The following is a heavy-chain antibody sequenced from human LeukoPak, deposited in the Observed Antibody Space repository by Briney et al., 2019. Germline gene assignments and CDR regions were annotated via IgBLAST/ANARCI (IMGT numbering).Heavy chain of an antibody. CDR1: GFSLSTTKMR. CDR2: IDWDDDK. V-gene: IGHV2-70*04. D-gene: IGHD6-19*01. CDR3: ARSIAVAGYYFDY. Sequence: SGPALLKPTQTLTLTCTFSGFSLSTTKMRVSWIRQPPGKALEWLARIDWDDDKFYSTSLETRLTISKDTSKNQVVLTMTNMDPVDTATYYCARSIAVAGYYFDYWGQGTLDTVSS. J-gene: IGHJ4*02.